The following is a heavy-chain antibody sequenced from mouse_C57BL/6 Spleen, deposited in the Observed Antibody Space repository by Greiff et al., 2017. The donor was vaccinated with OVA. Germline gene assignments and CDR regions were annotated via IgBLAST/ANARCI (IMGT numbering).Heavy chain of an antibody. CDR2: IWSGGST. Sequence: VQLQESGPGLVQPSQSLSITCTASGFSLTSYGVHWVRQSPGKGLEWLGVIWSGGSTDYNAAFISRLSISKDNAKSQVFFKMNSLQADDTAIYYCARNYDYVFDYWGQGTTLTVSS. D-gene: IGHD2-4*01. CDR1: GFSLTSYG. CDR3: ARNYDYVFDY. V-gene: IGHV2-2*01. J-gene: IGHJ2*01.